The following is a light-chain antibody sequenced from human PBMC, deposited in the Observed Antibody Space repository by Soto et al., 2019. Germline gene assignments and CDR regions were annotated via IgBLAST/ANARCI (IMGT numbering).Light chain of an antibody. J-gene: IGKJ5*01. V-gene: IGKV3-11*01. CDR1: QSVSNH. CDR3: QQRIHRPT. CDR2: DAS. Sequence: EIVWTQSPATLSLSPGERVTVSCRASQSVSNHLAWYQKKPGQAPRLLIYDASKRATGIPARLSGSGSGTAFTLTISSLEPEDSAVYYCQQRIHRPTFGQGTRLEI.